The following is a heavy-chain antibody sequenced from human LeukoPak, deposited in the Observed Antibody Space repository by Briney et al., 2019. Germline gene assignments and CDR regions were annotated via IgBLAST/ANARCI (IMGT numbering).Heavy chain of an antibody. Sequence: GESLRISCKGSGYRFTRYWIAWVRQMPGKGLQWMGIIDPGDSETRYSPSFQGQVTITADESISTAYLQRSSPKASDTAMYYCARLNDGFDIWGQGAMVIVSS. CDR1: GYRFTRYW. CDR3: ARLNDGFDI. CDR2: IDPGDSET. J-gene: IGHJ3*02. V-gene: IGHV5-51*01.